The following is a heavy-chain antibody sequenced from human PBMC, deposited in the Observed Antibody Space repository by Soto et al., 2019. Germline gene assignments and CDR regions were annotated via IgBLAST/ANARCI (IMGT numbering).Heavy chain of an antibody. J-gene: IGHJ4*02. CDR1: LFTFGNYA. D-gene: IGHD3-9*01. V-gene: IGHV3-23*01. Sequence: GGPLRLSCSASLFTFGNYAMTCVRQAPGKGLECVSRISGSGGGTYYADSVKGRFTISRDNSENTLYLHLNSLRVEDTAIYYCARIPHRYDALTGPGYWGQGALVTVSS. CDR2: ISGSGGGT. CDR3: ARIPHRYDALTGPGY.